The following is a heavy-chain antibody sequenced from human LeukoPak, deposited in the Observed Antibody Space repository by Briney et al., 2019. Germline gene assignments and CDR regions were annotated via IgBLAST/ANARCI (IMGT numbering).Heavy chain of an antibody. CDR3: ASADYGDYLY. D-gene: IGHD4-17*01. CDR1: GFTFSSYA. Sequence: GGSLRLSCAASGFTFSSYAMSWVRQAPEKGLEWVSAISSSGGSTYYAGSVKGRFTISRDNSNHTLYLQMNSLRAEDTAVYYCASADYGDYLYWGQGTLVTVSS. J-gene: IGHJ4*02. CDR2: ISSSGGST. V-gene: IGHV3-23*01.